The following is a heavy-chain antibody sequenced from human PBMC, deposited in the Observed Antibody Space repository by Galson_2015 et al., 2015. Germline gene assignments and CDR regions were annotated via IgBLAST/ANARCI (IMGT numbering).Heavy chain of an antibody. CDR1: GGSISSSNW. V-gene: IGHV4-4*02. D-gene: IGHD2-21*01. CDR3: ARNPGTVVGGPYYYYYGMDV. CDR2: IYHSGST. Sequence: ETLSLTCAVSGGSISSSNWWSWVRQPPGKGLEWIGEIYHSGSTNYNPSLKSRVTISVDKSKNQFSLKLSSVTAADTAVYYCARNPGTVVGGPYYYYYGMDVWGQGTTVTVSS. J-gene: IGHJ6*02.